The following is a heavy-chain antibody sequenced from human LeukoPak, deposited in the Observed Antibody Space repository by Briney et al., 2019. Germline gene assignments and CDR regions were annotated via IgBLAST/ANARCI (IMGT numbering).Heavy chain of an antibody. CDR1: GFTFSSYE. CDR2: ISSSGSTI. CDR3: ARGFRSGSSWVY. V-gene: IGHV3-48*03. D-gene: IGHD2-15*01. Sequence: PGGSLRLSCAASGFTFSSYEMNWVRQAPGKGLEWVSYISSSGSTIYYADSVKGRFTISRDNPKNSLYLQMNSLRAEDTALYYCARGFRSGSSWVYWGPGTLVTVSP. J-gene: IGHJ4*02.